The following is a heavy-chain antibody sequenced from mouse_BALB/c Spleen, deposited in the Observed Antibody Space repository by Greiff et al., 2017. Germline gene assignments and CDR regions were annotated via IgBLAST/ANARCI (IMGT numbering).Heavy chain of an antibody. J-gene: IGHJ3*01. Sequence: VQLKESGPGLVKPSQSLSLTCSVTGYYITSGYYWNWIRQFPGNKLEWMGYISYDGSNNYNPSLKNRISITRDTSKNQFFLKLNSVTTEDTATYYCARENPAWFAYWGQGTLVTVSA. V-gene: IGHV3-6*02. CDR1: GYYITSGYY. CDR2: ISYDGSN. CDR3: ARENPAWFAY.